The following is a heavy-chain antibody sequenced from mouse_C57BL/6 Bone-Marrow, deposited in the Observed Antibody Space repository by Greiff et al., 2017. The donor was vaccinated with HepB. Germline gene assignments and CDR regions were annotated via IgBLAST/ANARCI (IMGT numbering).Heavy chain of an antibody. J-gene: IGHJ3*01. D-gene: IGHD1-1*01. CDR3: ARKYYGSSAWFAY. CDR1: GYTFTDYN. CDR2: INPNNGGT. V-gene: IGHV1-22*01. Sequence: VHVKQSGPELVKPGASVKMSCKASGYTFTDYNMHWVKQSHGKSLEWIGYINPNNGGTSYNQKFKGKATLTVNKSSSTAYMELRSLTSEDSAVYYCARKYYGSSAWFAYWGQGTLVTVSA.